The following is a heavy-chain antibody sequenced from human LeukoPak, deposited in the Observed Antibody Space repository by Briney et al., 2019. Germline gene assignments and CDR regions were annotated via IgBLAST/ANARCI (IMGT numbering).Heavy chain of an antibody. CDR1: GGSISSYY. Sequence: SETLSLTCTVSGGSISSYYWSWIRQPPGKGLEWIGYIHYSGSTNYNPSLKSRVTISVDTSKNQFSLKLSSVTAADTAVYYCARTYSSGSIDYWGQGTLVTVSS. D-gene: IGHD6-19*01. CDR3: ARTYSSGSIDY. J-gene: IGHJ4*02. V-gene: IGHV4-59*01. CDR2: IHYSGST.